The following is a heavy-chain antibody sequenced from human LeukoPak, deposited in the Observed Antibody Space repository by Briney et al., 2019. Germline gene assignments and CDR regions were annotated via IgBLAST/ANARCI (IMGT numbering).Heavy chain of an antibody. D-gene: IGHD6-13*01. CDR2: ISGSGGST. V-gene: IGHV3-23*01. CDR1: GFTFSSYA. CDR3: AKASGIAAAEDY. Sequence: PGGSLRLSCAASGFTFSSYAMSWVXXXXXXXXXXVSAISGSGGSTYYADSVKGRFTISRDNSKNTLYLQMNSLRAEDTAVYYCAKASGIAAAEDYWGQGTLVTVSS. J-gene: IGHJ4*02.